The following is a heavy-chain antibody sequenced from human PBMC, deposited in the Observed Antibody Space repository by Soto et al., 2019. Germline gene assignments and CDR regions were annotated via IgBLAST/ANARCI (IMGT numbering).Heavy chain of an antibody. CDR1: GGSISSYY. CDR3: ARMVRGVLSYYYYYMDV. V-gene: IGHV4-59*08. Sequence: QVQLQESGPGLVKPSETLSLTCTVSGGSISSYYWSWIRQPPGKGLEWIGYIYYSGSTNYNPSLKSRVTISVDTSKNQFSLKLSSVTAADTAVYYCARMVRGVLSYYYYYMDVWGKGTTVTVSS. CDR2: IYYSGST. J-gene: IGHJ6*03. D-gene: IGHD3-10*01.